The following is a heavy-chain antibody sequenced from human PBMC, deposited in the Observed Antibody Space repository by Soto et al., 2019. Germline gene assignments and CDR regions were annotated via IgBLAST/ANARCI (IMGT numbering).Heavy chain of an antibody. V-gene: IGHV3-7*01. Sequence: EVQLVESGGGLVQPGGSLRLSCTASXXTFSDSWMTWVRQAPGKGLEWVARIKPDESEKKYADSVKGRFSISRDNAKNSMYLQMDSLRGEDTAVYYCVRGGSNYASWGQGTLVTVSS. D-gene: IGHD4-4*01. J-gene: IGHJ5*02. CDR2: IKPDESEK. CDR1: XXTFSDSW. CDR3: VRGGSNYAS.